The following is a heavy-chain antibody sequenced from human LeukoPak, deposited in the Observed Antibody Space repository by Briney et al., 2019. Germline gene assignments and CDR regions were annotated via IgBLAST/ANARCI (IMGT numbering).Heavy chain of an antibody. Sequence: GGSLRLSCAASGFTFSSYGMHWVRQAPGKGLVWVSRINSDGSSTSYADSVKGRFTISRDNAKDTLYLQMNSLRAEDTAVYYCASVKRGLLWFGELKNAFDIWGQGTMVTVSS. D-gene: IGHD3-10*01. CDR3: ASVKRGLLWFGELKNAFDI. V-gene: IGHV3-74*01. CDR1: GFTFSSYG. J-gene: IGHJ3*02. CDR2: INSDGSST.